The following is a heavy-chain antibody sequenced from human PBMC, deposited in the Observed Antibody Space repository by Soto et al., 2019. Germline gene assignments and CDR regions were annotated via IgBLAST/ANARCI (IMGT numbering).Heavy chain of an antibody. D-gene: IGHD2-15*01. CDR2: IIPIFGTA. Sequence: QVQLVQSGAEVKKPGSSVKVSCKSSGGTFSSYAISWVRQAPGHGLEWMGGIIPIFGTANYAQKFQGRVTITADESTSTAYMELSSLRSEDTAGYYCARDPTFNSDDIVKGFDPWGQGTLVTVSS. CDR1: GGTFSSYA. CDR3: ARDPTFNSDDIVKGFDP. V-gene: IGHV1-69*01. J-gene: IGHJ5*02.